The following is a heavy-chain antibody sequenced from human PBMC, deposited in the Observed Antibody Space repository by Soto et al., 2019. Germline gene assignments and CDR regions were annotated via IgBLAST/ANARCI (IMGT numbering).Heavy chain of an antibody. J-gene: IGHJ6*02. CDR2: ISYDGSNK. D-gene: IGHD4-4*01. CDR3: AKDLYYSNYLLNYYYGMDV. V-gene: IGHV3-30*18. CDR1: GFTFSSYG. Sequence: PGGSLRLSCAASGFTFSSYGMHWVRQAPGKGLEWVAVISYDGSNKYYADSVKGRFTISRDNSKNTLYLQMNSLRAEDTAVYYCAKDLYYSNYLLNYYYGMDVWGQGTTVTVSS.